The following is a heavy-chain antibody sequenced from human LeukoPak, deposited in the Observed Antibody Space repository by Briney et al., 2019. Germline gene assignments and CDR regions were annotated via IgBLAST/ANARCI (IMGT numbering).Heavy chain of an antibody. Sequence: GGSLRLSCAASGFTFSKNWMHWVRQAPGKGLVWVSRIQGDGSNTNYADSVKGRFSISRDNAKNTVYLQMNSLRAEDTGIYYCARGTSAGGPISPFDFWGQGTVVTVSS. CDR3: ARGTSAGGPISPFDF. V-gene: IGHV3-74*01. CDR2: IQGDGSNT. J-gene: IGHJ4*02. D-gene: IGHD6-13*01. CDR1: GFTFSKNW.